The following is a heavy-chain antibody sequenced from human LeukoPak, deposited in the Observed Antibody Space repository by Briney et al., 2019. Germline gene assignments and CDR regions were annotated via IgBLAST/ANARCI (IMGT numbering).Heavy chain of an antibody. Sequence: ASVTVSFKSSGYTFTSYGISWVRQAPGQGHEWMGWISAYNGNTNYAQKLQGRVTMTTDTSTSTAYMELRSLRSDGAAVYYCARDQDMDVWGKGTTVTVSS. CDR3: ARDQDMDV. CDR2: ISAYNGNT. V-gene: IGHV1-18*01. CDR1: GYTFTSYG. J-gene: IGHJ6*03.